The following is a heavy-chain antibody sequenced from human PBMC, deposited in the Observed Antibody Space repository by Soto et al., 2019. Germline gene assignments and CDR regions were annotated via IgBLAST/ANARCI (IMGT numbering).Heavy chain of an antibody. CDR2: IIPILGIA. J-gene: IGHJ6*03. CDR3: ARDLSGRGYDCPNYYYCLDV. Sequence: QVQLVQSGAEVKKPGSSVKVSCKASGGTFSSYTISWVRQAPGQGLEWMGRIIPILGIANYAQKFQGRVTITADKSTSTVYMELSSLRAEDTAVYYCARDLSGRGYDCPNYYYCLDVWGKGTTVTVSS. CDR1: GGTFSSYT. D-gene: IGHD1-1*01. V-gene: IGHV1-69*08.